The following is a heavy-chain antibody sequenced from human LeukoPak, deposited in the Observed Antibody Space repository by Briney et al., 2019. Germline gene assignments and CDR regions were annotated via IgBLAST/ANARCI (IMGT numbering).Heavy chain of an antibody. D-gene: IGHD4/OR15-4a*01. Sequence: ASVKVSCKASGYTFTSSGISWVRQAPGQGLEWMGWISAYNGNTKYAQKFQGRVTMTTDTSTSTAYMELRSLRSDDTAVYYCARTMVTTFSDAFDIWGQGTMVIVPS. V-gene: IGHV1-18*01. CDR2: ISAYNGNT. CDR1: GYTFTSSG. J-gene: IGHJ3*02. CDR3: ARTMVTTFSDAFDI.